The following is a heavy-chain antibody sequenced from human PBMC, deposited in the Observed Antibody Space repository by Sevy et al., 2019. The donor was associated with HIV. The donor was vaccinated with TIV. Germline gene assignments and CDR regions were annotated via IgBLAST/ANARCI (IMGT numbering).Heavy chain of an antibody. J-gene: IGHJ5*02. CDR3: ARELRFLAGNWFDP. CDR2: INAGNGNT. Sequence: ASVKVSCKASGYTFTSYAMHWVRQAPGQRLEWMGWINAGNGNTKYSQKFQGRVTITRDTSASTAYMELSSLRSEDTAVYYCARELRFLAGNWFDPWGQGTLVTVSS. V-gene: IGHV1-3*01. D-gene: IGHD3-3*01. CDR1: GYTFTSYA.